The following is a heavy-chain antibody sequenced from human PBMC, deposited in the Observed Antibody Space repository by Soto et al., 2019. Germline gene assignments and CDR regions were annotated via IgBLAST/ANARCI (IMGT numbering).Heavy chain of an antibody. Sequence: QLQLQESGPGLVKPSQTLSLTCTVSGGSISSGGYYWSWIRQRPGKGLEWVGYLYYSGSTYYNPSLKSRVTISGDTSNNQFSLKLTSVTAADTAVYYCAREITMVGGGRVYYQMDVWGNGTTVTVSS. CDR2: LYYSGST. J-gene: IGHJ6*03. CDR3: AREITMVGGGRVYYQMDV. V-gene: IGHV4-31*03. D-gene: IGHD3-10*01. CDR1: GGSISSGGYY.